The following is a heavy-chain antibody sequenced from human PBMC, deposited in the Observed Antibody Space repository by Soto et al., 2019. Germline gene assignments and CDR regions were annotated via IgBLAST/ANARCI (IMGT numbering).Heavy chain of an antibody. Sequence: GGSLRLSCAASGFTFSSYSMNWVRQAPGKGLEWVSSISSSSSYIYYADSAKGRFTISRDNSKNTLYLQMNSLRSEDTAGYYCAKEIVAAAYVETSPFDVWGQGTQVTVSS. CDR1: GFTFSSYS. J-gene: IGHJ4*02. V-gene: IGHV3-21*04. CDR3: AKEIVAAAYVETSPFDV. CDR2: ISSSSSYI. D-gene: IGHD2-15*01.